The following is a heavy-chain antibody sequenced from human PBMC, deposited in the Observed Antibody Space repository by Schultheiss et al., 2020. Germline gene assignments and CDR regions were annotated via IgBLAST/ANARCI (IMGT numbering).Heavy chain of an antibody. D-gene: IGHD2-15*01. J-gene: IGHJ4*02. CDR1: GGSFSGYY. Sequence: SETLSLTCAVYGGSFSGYYWSWIRQPPGKGLEWIGYIYYSGSTNYNPSLKSRVTISVDTSKNQFSLKLSSVTAADTAVYYCARDGYSYCSGGSCYSKDFDYWGQGTLVTVSS. CDR2: IYYSGST. CDR3: ARDGYSYCSGGSCYSKDFDY. V-gene: IGHV4-59*01.